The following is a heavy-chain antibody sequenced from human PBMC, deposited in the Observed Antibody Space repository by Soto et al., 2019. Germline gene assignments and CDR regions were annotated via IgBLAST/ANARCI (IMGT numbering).Heavy chain of an antibody. CDR2: IYPGDSDT. CDR1: GYSFTSYW. D-gene: IGHD6-13*01. J-gene: IGHJ3*02. V-gene: IGHV5-51*01. Sequence: TGESLKISCKGSGYSFTSYWIGWVRQMPGKGLEWMGIIYPGDSDTRYSPSFQGQVTISADKSISTAYLQWSSLKASDTAMYYCARPSGYSSSWYSAFDIWGQGTMVTVSS. CDR3: ARPSGYSSSWYSAFDI.